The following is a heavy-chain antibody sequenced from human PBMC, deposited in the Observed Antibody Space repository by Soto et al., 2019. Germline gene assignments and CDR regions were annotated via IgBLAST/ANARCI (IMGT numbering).Heavy chain of an antibody. CDR1: GYTFTTHA. V-gene: IGHV1-3*01. D-gene: IGHD3-3*01. CDR3: ARGKGMEENYYYYGLDI. Sequence: ASVKVSCKASGYTFTTHAMHWVRQAPGQSLEWMGWINGGTGQTKHSQRFQDRVNITRDTSASTAYMGLSSLRSEDTAVYYCARGKGMEENYYYYGLDIWGQGTTVTVSS. CDR2: INGGTGQT. J-gene: IGHJ6*02.